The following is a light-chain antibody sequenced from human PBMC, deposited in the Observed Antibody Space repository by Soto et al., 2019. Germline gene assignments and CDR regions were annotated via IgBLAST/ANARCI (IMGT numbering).Light chain of an antibody. J-gene: IGLJ2*01. Sequence: QSVLTQPPSVSGAPGQRVTISCTGSSSNIGAGYDVHWYQQLPGTAPKLLIYGNSNRPSGVPDRFSGSKSDTSASLAITGLQAEDEADYYCQSHDSSLSGSVFGGGTKLTVL. CDR1: SSNIGAGYD. CDR3: QSHDSSLSGSV. CDR2: GNS. V-gene: IGLV1-40*01.